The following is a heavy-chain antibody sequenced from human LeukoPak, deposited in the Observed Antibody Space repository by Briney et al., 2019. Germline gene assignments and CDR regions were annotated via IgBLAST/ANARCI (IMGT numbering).Heavy chain of an antibody. D-gene: IGHD3-22*01. J-gene: IGHJ4*02. CDR1: GFTFSSYG. Sequence: QARGSLRLSCAASGFTFSSYGMHWVRQAPGKGLEWVAVISYDGSNKYYADSVKGRFTISRDNSKNTLYLQMNSLRAEDTAVYYCAKHDSSGIFDYWGQGTLVTVSS. V-gene: IGHV3-30*18. CDR3: AKHDSSGIFDY. CDR2: ISYDGSNK.